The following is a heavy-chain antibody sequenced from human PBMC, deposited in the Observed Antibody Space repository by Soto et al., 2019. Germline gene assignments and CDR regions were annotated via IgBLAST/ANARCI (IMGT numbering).Heavy chain of an antibody. V-gene: IGHV1-18*01. J-gene: IGHJ4*02. D-gene: IGHD3-9*01. CDR3: ARDQYRRGLRYFDWSPPNDY. CDR2: ISAYNGNT. CDR1: GYTFTSYG. Sequence: ASVKVSCKASGYTFTSYGISWVRQAPGQGLEWMGWISAYNGNTNYAQKLQGSVTMTTDTSTSTAYMELRSLRSDDTAVYYCARDQYRRGLRYFDWSPPNDYWGQGTLVTVSS.